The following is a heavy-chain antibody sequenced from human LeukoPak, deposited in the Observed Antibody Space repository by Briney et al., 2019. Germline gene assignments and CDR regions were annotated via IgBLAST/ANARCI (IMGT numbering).Heavy chain of an antibody. CDR3: ARDRPDPGDY. J-gene: IGHJ4*02. CDR2: INWNGGST. D-gene: IGHD6-6*01. CDR1: GFTFDDYG. Sequence: GGSLRLSCAASGFTFDDYGMSWVRDGPGKGRGWVSGINWNGGSTGYADSVKGRFPISRDNAKTSLYLQMNSLRAEDTALYYCARDRPDPGDYWGQGTLVTVSS. V-gene: IGHV3-20*04.